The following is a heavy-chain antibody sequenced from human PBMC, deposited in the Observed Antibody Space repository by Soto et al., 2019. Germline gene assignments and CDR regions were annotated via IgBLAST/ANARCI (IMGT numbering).Heavy chain of an antibody. V-gene: IGHV1-2*02. CDR2: MNPRSGGS. J-gene: IGHJ5*02. CDR1: GYTFTNYY. CDR3: ARSSDSTSYPRDL. D-gene: IGHD4-4*01. Sequence: ASVKVSCKSSGYTFTNYYMHWLRQAPGQGLEWMGWMNPRSGGSKYAQAFQDRVTMTRDASISTAYMEMTSLRHGDTAVYFCARSSDSTSYPRDLWGPGALFTVSS.